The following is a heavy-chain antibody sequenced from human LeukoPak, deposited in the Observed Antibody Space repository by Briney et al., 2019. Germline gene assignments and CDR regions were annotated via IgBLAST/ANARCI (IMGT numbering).Heavy chain of an antibody. J-gene: IGHJ5*02. CDR3: ARLDGSNWGSLSLDP. D-gene: IGHD7-27*01. Sequence: GEPLKISCKGSGYSFTSYWIGWVRQMPGKGLEWMGIIYPGDSDTRYSPSFQGQVTISADKSISTAYLQWSSLKASDTAMYYSARLDGSNWGSLSLDPWGQGTLVTVSS. V-gene: IGHV5-51*01. CDR2: IYPGDSDT. CDR1: GYSFTSYW.